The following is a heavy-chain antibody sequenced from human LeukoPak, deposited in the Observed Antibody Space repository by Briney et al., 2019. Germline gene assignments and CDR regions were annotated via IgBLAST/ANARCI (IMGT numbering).Heavy chain of an antibody. D-gene: IGHD3-10*01. CDR3: ARDLYYGSASPRLDY. CDR2: ISSSGNTI. V-gene: IGHV3-48*01. Sequence: GGSLRLSCAASGFTFSHHNMNWVRQVPGKGLESVSYISSSGNTIYYADSVKGRFTISRDNAHGSLYLQMNSLRVEDTAIYYCARDLYYGSASPRLDYWGQGTLVTVSS. CDR1: GFTFSHHN. J-gene: IGHJ4*02.